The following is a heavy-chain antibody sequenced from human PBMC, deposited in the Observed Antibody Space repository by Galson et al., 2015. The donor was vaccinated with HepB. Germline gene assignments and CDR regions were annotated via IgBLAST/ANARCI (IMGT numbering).Heavy chain of an antibody. CDR2: IKQDGSER. CDR1: GFTFSSHW. D-gene: IGHD2-2*01. Sequence: SLRLSCAASGFTFSSHWMSWVRQAPGKGLEWVANIKQDGSERYYVDSVKGQFTISRDNAKNSLYLQMNSLRVEDTAVYYCAHAPNLYYFDNWGQGAPVTASS. CDR3: AHAPNLYYFDN. J-gene: IGHJ4*02. V-gene: IGHV3-7*03.